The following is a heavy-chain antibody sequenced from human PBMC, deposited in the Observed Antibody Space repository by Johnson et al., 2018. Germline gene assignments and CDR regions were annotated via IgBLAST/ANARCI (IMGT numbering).Heavy chain of an antibody. CDR1: GFTFDDYA. D-gene: IGHD4-23*01. V-gene: IGHV3-9*01. CDR3: AKLSGYGGYYHGLDV. CDR2: VSWNSGTI. Sequence: VQLVQSGGGLVQPGGSLRLSCAASGFTFDDYAMHWVRQAPGKGLEWVSGVSWNSGTIGYADSWKGRFTIPRDNAKKSMYLQMNSLRAEDTALYYFAKLSGYGGYYHGLDVWGQGTTVTVS. J-gene: IGHJ6*02.